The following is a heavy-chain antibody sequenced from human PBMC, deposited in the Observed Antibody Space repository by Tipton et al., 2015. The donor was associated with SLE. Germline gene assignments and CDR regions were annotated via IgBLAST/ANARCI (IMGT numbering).Heavy chain of an antibody. V-gene: IGHV4-39*07. CDR3: ARNPTYYYDSSAGGDAFDI. CDR1: GGSVSSGSYY. CDR2: IYYSGST. Sequence: TLSLTCTVSGGSVSSGSYYWGWIRQPPGKGLEWIGSIYYSGSTYYNPSLKSRVTISVDTSKNQFSLKLSSVTAADTAVYYCARNPTYYYDSSAGGDAFDIWGQGTMVTVSS. J-gene: IGHJ3*02. D-gene: IGHD3-22*01.